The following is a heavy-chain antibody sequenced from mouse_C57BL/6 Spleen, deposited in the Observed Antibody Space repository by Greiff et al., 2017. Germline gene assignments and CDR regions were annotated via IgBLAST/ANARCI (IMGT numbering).Heavy chain of an antibody. D-gene: IGHD1-1*01. CDR3: ARGITTVVATDYWYFDV. J-gene: IGHJ1*03. Sequence: VQLQQPGAELVRPGSSVKLSCKASGYTFTSYWMDWVKQRPGQGLEWIGNIYPSDSETHYNQKFKDKATLTVDKSSSTAYMQLSSLTSEDSAVYYCARGITTVVATDYWYFDVWGTGTTVTVSS. CDR2: IYPSDSET. CDR1: GYTFTSYW. V-gene: IGHV1-61*01.